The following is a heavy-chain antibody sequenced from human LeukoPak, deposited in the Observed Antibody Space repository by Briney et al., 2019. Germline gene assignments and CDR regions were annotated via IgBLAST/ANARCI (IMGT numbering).Heavy chain of an antibody. CDR3: AKGLYCSSTSCPKAYNWFDP. CDR2: ISGSGGST. J-gene: IGHJ5*02. CDR1: GFTFSSYA. V-gene: IGHV3-23*01. Sequence: GGSLRLSCAASGFTFSSYAMSWVRQAPGKGLEWVSAISGSGGSTYYADSVKGRFTISRDNSKNTQYLQMNSLRAEDTAVYYCAKGLYCSSTSCPKAYNWFDPWGQGTLVTVSS. D-gene: IGHD2-2*01.